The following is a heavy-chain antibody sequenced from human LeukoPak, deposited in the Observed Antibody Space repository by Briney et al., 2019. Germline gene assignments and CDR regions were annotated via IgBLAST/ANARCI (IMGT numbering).Heavy chain of an antibody. CDR3: ARPTYCGGDCYSFDY. D-gene: IGHD2-21*02. CDR2: INPKSGGT. Sequence: ASVKVSCKASGYTFSGYDMYWVRQAPGQGLEWMGWINPKSGGTKYAQKFQGRVTMTRDTSISTAYMELSRLRSDDTAVYYCARPTYCGGDCYSFDYWGQGTLVTVSS. J-gene: IGHJ4*02. V-gene: IGHV1-2*02. CDR1: GYTFSGYD.